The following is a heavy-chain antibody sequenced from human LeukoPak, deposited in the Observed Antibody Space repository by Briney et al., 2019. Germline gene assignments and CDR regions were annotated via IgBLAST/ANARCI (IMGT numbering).Heavy chain of an antibody. D-gene: IGHD2-2*01. CDR3: AAGCSSTSCYWYYYTDV. CDR1: GGSFNGYY. CDR2: INQSGST. J-gene: IGHJ6*03. V-gene: IGHV4-34*01. Sequence: SETLSLTCAVYGGSFNGYYWSWIRQPPGKGLEWIGEINQSGSTNYNPSLKSRVTISVDTSKKQFSLKLSPVTAADTAVYYCAAGCSSTSCYWYYYTDVWGKGTTVTVSS.